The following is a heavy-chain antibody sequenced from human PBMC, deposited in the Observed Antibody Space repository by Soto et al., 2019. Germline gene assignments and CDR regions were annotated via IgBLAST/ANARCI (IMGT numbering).Heavy chain of an antibody. D-gene: IGHD3-9*01. CDR3: AKDSGEDYDILTGYYGGFDY. CDR2: ISYDGSNK. V-gene: IGHV3-30*18. J-gene: IGHJ4*02. CDR1: GFTFSSYG. Sequence: GGSLRLSCAASGFTFSSYGMHWVRQAPGKGLEWVAVISYDGSNKYYADSVKGRFTISRDNSKNTLYLQMNSLRAEDTAVYYCAKDSGEDYDILTGYYGGFDYWGQGTLVTVSS.